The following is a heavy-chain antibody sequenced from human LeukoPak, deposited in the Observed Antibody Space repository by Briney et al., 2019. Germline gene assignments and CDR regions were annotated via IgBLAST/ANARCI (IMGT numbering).Heavy chain of an antibody. CDR1: GGTFSSYA. CDR2: IIPIFGTA. CDR3: ARFQRLHYYFDY. J-gene: IGHJ4*02. V-gene: IGHV1-69*13. Sequence: SVKVSCKASGGTFSSYAISWVRQDPGQGLEWMGGIIPIFGTANYAQKFQGRVTITADESTSTAYMELSGLRSEDTAVYYCARFQRLHYYFDYWGQGTLVTVSS.